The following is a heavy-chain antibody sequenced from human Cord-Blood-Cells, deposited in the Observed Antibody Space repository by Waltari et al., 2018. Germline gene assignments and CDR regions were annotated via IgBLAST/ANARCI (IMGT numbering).Heavy chain of an antibody. CDR2: MNPKSGNT. D-gene: IGHD1-1*01. V-gene: IGHV1-8*03. CDR3: ARVSGDRTGLDAFDI. J-gene: IGHJ3*02. CDR1: GYTFTSYD. Sequence: QVQLVQSGAEVKKPGASVKVSCKASGYTFTSYDINWVRQATGQGLEWMGWMNPKSGNTGYAQKFKGRVTITRNTSISTAYMELSSLRSEDTAVYYCARVSGDRTGLDAFDIWGQGTMVTVSS.